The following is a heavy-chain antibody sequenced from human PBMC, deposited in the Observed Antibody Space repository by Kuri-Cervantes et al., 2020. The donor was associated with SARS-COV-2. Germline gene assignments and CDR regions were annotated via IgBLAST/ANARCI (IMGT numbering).Heavy chain of an antibody. CDR2: IKSKRDDGTT. V-gene: IGHV3-15*01. Sequence: GGSLRLSCAASGFSFTNAWMSWVRQAPGKGLEWVGRIKSKRDDGTTDYAAPVRGRFTISRDDSNNTLYLQLKSLKIEDTAVYYCTTAVFGVAKPADYWGQGTLVTVSS. CDR3: TTAVFGVAKPADY. CDR1: GFSFTNAW. J-gene: IGHJ4*02. D-gene: IGHD3-3*01.